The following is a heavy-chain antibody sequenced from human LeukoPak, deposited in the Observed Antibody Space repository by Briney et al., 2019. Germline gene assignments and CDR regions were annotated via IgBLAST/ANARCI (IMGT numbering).Heavy chain of an antibody. CDR3: ARAIVRGVNDY. V-gene: IGHV3-21*01. CDR1: GFNFISYS. J-gene: IGHJ4*02. Sequence: GGSLRLSCAASGFNFISYSINWVRQAPGKGPEWVSSISSSSVYIYYADSVKGRFTISRDNAKSPLYLQMSSLRAEDTAVYYCARAIVRGVNDYWGQGTLVTVSS. D-gene: IGHD3-10*02. CDR2: ISSSSVYI.